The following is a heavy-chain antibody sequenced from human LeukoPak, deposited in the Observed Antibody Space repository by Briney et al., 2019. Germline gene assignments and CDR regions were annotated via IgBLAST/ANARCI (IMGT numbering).Heavy chain of an antibody. Sequence: PSETLSLTCAVYGGSFSGYYWSWIRQPPGKGLEWIGEIIHSGITNYNPSLTSRVTISVDTSKSQFSLKLGSVTAADTAVYYCARGSPIVTTNGYFNYRGQGTLVTVSS. CDR2: IIHSGIT. V-gene: IGHV4-34*01. D-gene: IGHD5-12*01. CDR3: ARGSPIVTTNGYFNY. J-gene: IGHJ4*02. CDR1: GGSFSGYY.